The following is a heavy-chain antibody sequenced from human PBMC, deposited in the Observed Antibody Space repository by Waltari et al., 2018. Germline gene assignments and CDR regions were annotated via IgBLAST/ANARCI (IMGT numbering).Heavy chain of an antibody. CDR3: ARHYKSRYYGSGSYYPVVMDV. CDR2: IYPGDSDT. J-gene: IGHJ6*02. V-gene: IGHV5-51*01. Sequence: EVQLVQSGAEVKKPGESLKISCKGSGYSFTSYWIGWVRQMPGKGLEWMGIIYPGDSDTIYTPSFQGKVTISYDKSISTAYLQWSSLKASDTAMYYCARHYKSRYYGSGSYYPVVMDVWGQGTTVTVSS. D-gene: IGHD3-10*01. CDR1: GYSFTSYW.